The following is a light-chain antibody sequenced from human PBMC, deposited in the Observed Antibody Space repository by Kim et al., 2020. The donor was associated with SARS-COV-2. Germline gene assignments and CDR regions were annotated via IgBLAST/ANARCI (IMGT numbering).Light chain of an antibody. CDR1: RRISSY. CDR3: QQSNSTTYT. J-gene: IGKJ2*01. V-gene: IGKV1-39*01. CDR2: AAS. Sequence: SASVGDTVIITWRESRRISSYFYWYQQKPGKAPKVLIDAASSLQVGVPSRFSGGGAETDFTITIRSLQAGEAANYCRQQSNSTTYTFGEGTKLEI.